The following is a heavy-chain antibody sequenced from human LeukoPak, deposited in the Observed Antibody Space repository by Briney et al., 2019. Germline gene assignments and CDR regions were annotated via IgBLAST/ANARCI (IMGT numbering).Heavy chain of an antibody. CDR3: AKVRRGQWLAQIRYYFDY. Sequence: TGGSLRLSCAASGFTFSSYAMSWVRQAPGKGLEWVSAISGSGGSTYYADSVKGRFTISRDNSKNTLYLQMNSLRAEDTAVYYCAKVRRGQWLAQIRYYFDYWGQGTLVTVSS. J-gene: IGHJ4*02. D-gene: IGHD6-19*01. V-gene: IGHV3-23*01. CDR2: ISGSGGST. CDR1: GFTFSSYA.